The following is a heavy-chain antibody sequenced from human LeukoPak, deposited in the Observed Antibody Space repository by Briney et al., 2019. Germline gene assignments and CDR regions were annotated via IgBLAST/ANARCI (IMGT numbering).Heavy chain of an antibody. J-gene: IGHJ6*02. CDR3: ARAYCGGDCRPYYYYGMDV. CDR2: IIPIFGTA. CDR1: GGTFSSYA. D-gene: IGHD2-21*02. V-gene: IGHV1-69*13. Sequence: ASVNVSCKASGGTFSSYAISWVRQAPGQGLEWMGGIIPIFGTANYAQKFQGRVTVTADESTSTAYMELSSLRSEDTAVYYCARAYCGGDCRPYYYYGMDVWGQGTTVTVSS.